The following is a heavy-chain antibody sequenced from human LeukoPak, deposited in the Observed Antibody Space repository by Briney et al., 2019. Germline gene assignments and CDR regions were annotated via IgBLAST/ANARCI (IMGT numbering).Heavy chain of an antibody. D-gene: IGHD4-11*01. CDR1: GGSISSGDYY. Sequence: PSQTLSFTCTVSGGSISSGDYYWSWIRQPPGKGLEWIGYIYYSGSTYYNPSLKSRVTISVDTSKNQFSLKMTSVTAADTAVFYCARVTLVSGSDYIRDYWGQGTLVTVSS. CDR2: IYYSGST. V-gene: IGHV4-30-4*01. J-gene: IGHJ4*02. CDR3: ARVTLVSGSDYIRDY.